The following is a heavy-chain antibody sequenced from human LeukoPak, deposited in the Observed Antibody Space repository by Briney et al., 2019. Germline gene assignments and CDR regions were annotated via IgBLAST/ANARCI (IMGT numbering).Heavy chain of an antibody. CDR3: ARDVKKYSSGWYGYEPYYFDY. Sequence: GGSLRLSCAASGFTLDDYGMSWVRQAPGKGLEWGSGINWNGGSTGYAASVKGRFTISRDNAKNSLYLQMNSLRAEDTALYYCARDVKKYSSGWYGYEPYYFDYWGQGTLVTVSS. CDR2: INWNGGST. V-gene: IGHV3-20*04. CDR1: GFTLDDYG. D-gene: IGHD6-19*01. J-gene: IGHJ4*02.